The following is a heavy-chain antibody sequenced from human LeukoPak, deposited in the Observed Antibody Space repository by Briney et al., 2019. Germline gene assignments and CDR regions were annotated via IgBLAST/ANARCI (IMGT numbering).Heavy chain of an antibody. CDR2: ISPYSADT. CDR1: GYTFTSYG. CDR3: ARVIPDYYDSSGYPLFFDY. V-gene: IGHV1-18*01. Sequence: ASVKVSCKTSGYTFTSYGVSWVRQAPGQGLEWMGWISPYSADTSYAQKFQGRVTVTTDTSTSTAYMELRSLRPDDTAVYFCARVIPDYYDSSGYPLFFDYWGQGTLVTVSS. D-gene: IGHD3-22*01. J-gene: IGHJ4*02.